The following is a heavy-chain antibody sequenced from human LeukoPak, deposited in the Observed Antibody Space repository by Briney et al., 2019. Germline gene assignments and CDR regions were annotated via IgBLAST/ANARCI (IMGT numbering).Heavy chain of an antibody. CDR2: INSDGSST. J-gene: IGHJ5*02. Sequence: GGSLRLSCAASGFTFSSYWMHWVRQAPGKGLVWVSRINSDGSSTTYADSVKGRLTISRDNAKNTLYLQMNSLRAEDTAVYYCARDLDGSGNVNWFDPWGQGTLVTVSS. D-gene: IGHD3-10*01. CDR1: GFTFSSYW. CDR3: ARDLDGSGNVNWFDP. V-gene: IGHV3-74*01.